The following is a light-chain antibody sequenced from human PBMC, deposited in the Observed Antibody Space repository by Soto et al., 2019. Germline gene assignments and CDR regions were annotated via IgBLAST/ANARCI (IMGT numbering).Light chain of an antibody. Sequence: QSVLTQPPSVSGAPGQRVTISCTGSSSNIGAGYDVHWYQQLPGTAPKLLIYVNSNRPSGVPDRFSGSKSGTSASLAITGRQAEDEADYYCQSYDRSLSVVFGGGTKLTVL. V-gene: IGLV1-40*01. CDR1: SSNIGAGYD. CDR2: VNS. CDR3: QSYDRSLSVV. J-gene: IGLJ2*01.